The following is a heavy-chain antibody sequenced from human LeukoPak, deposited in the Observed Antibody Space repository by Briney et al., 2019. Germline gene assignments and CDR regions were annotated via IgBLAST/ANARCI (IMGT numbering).Heavy chain of an antibody. J-gene: IGHJ4*02. V-gene: IGHV3-23*01. D-gene: IGHD6-13*01. Sequence: TGGSLRLSCAASGFTFSSYAMSWVRQAPGKGQEWVSAISGSGGSTYYADSVKGRFTISRDNSKNTLYLQMNSLRAEDTAVYYCAKGRLRGIAAAGGDYWGQGTLVTVSS. CDR2: ISGSGGST. CDR1: GFTFSSYA. CDR3: AKGRLRGIAAAGGDY.